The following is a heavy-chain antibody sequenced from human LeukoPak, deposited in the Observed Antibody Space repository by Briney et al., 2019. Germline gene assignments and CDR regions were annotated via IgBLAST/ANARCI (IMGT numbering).Heavy chain of an antibody. Sequence: GGSLRLSCAASGFTFSSYSMNWVRQAPGKGLEWASYISSSSSTIYYADSVKGRFTISRDNAKNSLYLQMNSLRAEDTAVYYCARASPGSYDFWSGPIGDAFDIWGQGTMVTVSS. CDR2: ISSSSSTI. CDR1: GFTFSSYS. J-gene: IGHJ3*02. V-gene: IGHV3-48*04. CDR3: ARASPGSYDFWSGPIGDAFDI. D-gene: IGHD3-3*01.